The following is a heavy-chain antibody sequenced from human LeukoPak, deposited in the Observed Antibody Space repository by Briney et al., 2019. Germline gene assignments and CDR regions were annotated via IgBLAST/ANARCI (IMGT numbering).Heavy chain of an antibody. V-gene: IGHV3-23*01. Sequence: PGGSLRLSCAVSGFTFRSYAMTWVRQAPGKGLEWVSTISGSGGNTYYSDSVMGRFTTSRDNARNTLFLQIDSLRLEDTAIYYCAKGPHSYRDLNHWGRGTLVTVSS. CDR3: AKGPHSYRDLNH. CDR1: GFTFRSYA. J-gene: IGHJ5*02. CDR2: ISGSGGNT. D-gene: IGHD1-26*01.